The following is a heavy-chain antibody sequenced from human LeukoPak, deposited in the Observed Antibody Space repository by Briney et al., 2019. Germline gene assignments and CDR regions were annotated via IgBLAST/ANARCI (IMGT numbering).Heavy chain of an antibody. CDR2: IYPGDSDT. CDR1: GYGFTSYW. Sequence: GESLKISCKGSGYGFTSYWIAWVRPMPGKGLEWMGIIYPGDSDTKYSPSFQGQVTISADRSISTAYMQWRSLKASDTAMYYCARRRRYGDDISFDYWGQGTLVTVSS. J-gene: IGHJ4*02. D-gene: IGHD4-17*01. V-gene: IGHV5-51*01. CDR3: ARRRRYGDDISFDY.